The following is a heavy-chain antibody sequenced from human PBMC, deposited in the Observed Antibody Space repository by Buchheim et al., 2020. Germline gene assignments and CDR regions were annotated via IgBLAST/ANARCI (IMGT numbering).Heavy chain of an antibody. D-gene: IGHD3-3*01. V-gene: IGHV1-8*01. CDR1: GYTFTSYD. CDR2: MNPNSGNT. Sequence: QVQLVQSGAEVKKPGASVKVSCKASGYTFTSYDINWVRQATGQGLEWMGWMNPNSGNTGYAQKFQGRVTMTRNTSISPAYMELSSLRSEDTAVYYCARRLWYYDFWSGYYSLNYYYYMDVWGKGTT. J-gene: IGHJ6*03. CDR3: ARRLWYYDFWSGYYSLNYYYYMDV.